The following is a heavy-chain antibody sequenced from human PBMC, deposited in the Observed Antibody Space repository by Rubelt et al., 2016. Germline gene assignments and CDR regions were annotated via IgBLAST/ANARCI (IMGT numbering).Heavy chain of an antibody. V-gene: IGHV3-NL1*01. Sequence: QVHLVESGGGVVQSGGSLRLSCAASGFTFNSTAMHWVRQAPGKGLEWVSSLDVNGFSTFYADSVRGRLTISGEKFKKTLYLQMNSLRVEDTAVYYCAKGGISTVGLGHWGQGTLVTVSS. CDR3: AKGGISTVGLGH. CDR1: GFTFNSTA. J-gene: IGHJ4*02. D-gene: IGHD6-13*01. CDR2: LDVNGFST.